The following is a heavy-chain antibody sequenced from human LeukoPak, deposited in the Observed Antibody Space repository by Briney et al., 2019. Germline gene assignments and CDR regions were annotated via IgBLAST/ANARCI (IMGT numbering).Heavy chain of an antibody. D-gene: IGHD2-15*01. CDR1: GGSISSSSYY. J-gene: IGHJ5*02. CDR3: ARKGDVVVVAGNWFDP. V-gene: IGHV4-39*01. Sequence: SETLSLTCTVSGGSISSSSYYWGWIRQPPGKGLEWIGSIYYSGSTYHNSSLKSRVTISVDTSKNQFSLKLTSVTAADTAVYYCARKGDVVVVAGNWFDPWGQGTLVIVSS. CDR2: IYYSGST.